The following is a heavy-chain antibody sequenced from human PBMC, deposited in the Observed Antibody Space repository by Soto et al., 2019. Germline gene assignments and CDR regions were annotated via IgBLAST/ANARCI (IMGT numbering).Heavy chain of an antibody. D-gene: IGHD3-9*01. Sequence: HVQLQESGPRLVKPSETLSLTCTVSGDSITNYYWSWVRQPPGKGLEWIGYIYSSLITNYNPSLKSRVTKSRDTSKRQISLKMSSVTAADTAVYYCVRGGNTRDWSTLDVWGPGTTVIVSS. V-gene: IGHV4-59*01. CDR1: GDSITNYY. CDR3: VRGGNTRDWSTLDV. CDR2: IYSSLIT. J-gene: IGHJ6*02.